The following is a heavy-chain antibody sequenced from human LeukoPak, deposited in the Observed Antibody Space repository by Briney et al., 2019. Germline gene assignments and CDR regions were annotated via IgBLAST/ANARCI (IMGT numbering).Heavy chain of an antibody. CDR1: GFTFSSYW. V-gene: IGHV3-74*01. J-gene: IGHJ4*02. D-gene: IGHD3-22*01. CDR2: INSDGSST. CDR3: ARSLGSSGYQDY. Sequence: GGSLRLSCAASGFTFSSYWMHWVRQAPGKGLVWVSRINSDGSSTSYADSVKGRFTISRDNAKNTVYLQMNSLRAEDTAVYYCARSLGSSGYQDYWGQRTLVTVSS.